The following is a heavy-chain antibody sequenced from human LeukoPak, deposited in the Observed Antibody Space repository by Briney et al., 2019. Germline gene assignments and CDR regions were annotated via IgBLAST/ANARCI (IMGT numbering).Heavy chain of an antibody. CDR3: ARDPGYCSGGSCYSAGYMDV. CDR1: GYTFISHY. CDR2: INPSGGST. D-gene: IGHD2-15*01. J-gene: IGHJ6*03. V-gene: IGHV1-46*01. Sequence: ASVKVSCKASGYTFISHYIHWVRQALGQGLEWMGIINPSGGSTSYAQKFQGRVNMTRDTSTSTVYMELSSLRSEDTAVYYCARDPGYCSGGSCYSAGYMDVWGKGTTVTISS.